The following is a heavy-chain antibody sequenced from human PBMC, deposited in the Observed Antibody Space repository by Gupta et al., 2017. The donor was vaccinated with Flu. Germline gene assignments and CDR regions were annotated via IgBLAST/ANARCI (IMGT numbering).Heavy chain of an antibody. CDR2: INPYGGST. CDR1: GYAFTSYE. J-gene: IGHJ4*02. V-gene: IGHV1-46*01. Sequence: QVQLVQSGAEVKKPGASVKVSCRASGYAFTSYEVHWVRQAPGQGLEWMGVINPYGGSTGYSQEFQGRDTLTSDTSTSTVHMELSSLRSEDTAVYFCARGRSCGGDCYYFDYWGQGTLVTVAS. CDR3: ARGRSCGGDCYYFDY. D-gene: IGHD2-21*01.